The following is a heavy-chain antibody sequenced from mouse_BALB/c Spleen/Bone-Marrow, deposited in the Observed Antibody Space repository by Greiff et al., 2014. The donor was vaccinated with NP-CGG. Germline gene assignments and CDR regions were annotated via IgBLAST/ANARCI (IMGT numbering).Heavy chain of an antibody. CDR1: GFTFSSYG. Sequence: DVHLEQSGGGLVQPGGSLKLSCVASGFTFSSYGMSWVRQTPDKRLELVATINTNGGSTYYPDSVKGQFTISRDNAKNTLYLQMCRQKSEDTAMYYCARFYGWYIDVWGAGTTVTVSS. V-gene: IGHV5-6-3*01. CDR3: ARFYGWYIDV. D-gene: IGHD1-1*01. CDR2: INTNGGST. J-gene: IGHJ1*01.